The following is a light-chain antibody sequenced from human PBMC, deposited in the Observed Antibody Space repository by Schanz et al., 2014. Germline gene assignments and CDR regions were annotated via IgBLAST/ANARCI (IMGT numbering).Light chain of an antibody. CDR2: KAS. Sequence: DIQMTQSPSTLSASVGDRVTITCRVSQSISSWLAWYQQKPGKAPKLLIYKASSLESGVPSRFSGSGSGTEFTLTISSLQPDDFATYYCQQYNSYSSYTFGQGTKLEIK. J-gene: IGKJ2*01. CDR1: QSISSW. V-gene: IGKV1-5*03. CDR3: QQYNSYSSYT.